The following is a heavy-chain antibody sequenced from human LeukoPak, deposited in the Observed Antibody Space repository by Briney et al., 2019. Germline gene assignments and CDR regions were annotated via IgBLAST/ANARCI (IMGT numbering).Heavy chain of an antibody. J-gene: IGHJ3*02. CDR3: ARIGSYSGEGAFDI. CDR2: IIPIFGTA. CDR1: GGTFSSYA. D-gene: IGHD1-26*01. Sequence: ASVKVSCKASGGTFSSYAISWVRQAPGQGLEWMGRIIPIFGTANYAQKFQGRVTITTDESTSTAYMELSSLKSEDTAVYYCARIGSYSGEGAFDIWGQGTMVTVSS. V-gene: IGHV1-69*05.